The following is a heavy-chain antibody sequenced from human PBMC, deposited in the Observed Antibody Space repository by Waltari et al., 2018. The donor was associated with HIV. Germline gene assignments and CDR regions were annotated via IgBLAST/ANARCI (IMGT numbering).Heavy chain of an antibody. CDR1: GYPFPSYA. V-gene: IGHV7-4-1*02. Sequence: HVQLVQSGSELKKPGASVKVSCKASGYPFPSYAMNRVLQAPGQGFEWMGWINTNPGNPTYPQGFTERFVCSLDTSGSTAYLQISSLKAEDTAVYYCARRPSTADMGVVYGDYVDNYFDPWGQGTLVTVSS. J-gene: IGHJ5*02. CDR2: INTNPGNP. D-gene: IGHD4-17*01. CDR3: ARRPSTADMGVVYGDYVDNYFDP.